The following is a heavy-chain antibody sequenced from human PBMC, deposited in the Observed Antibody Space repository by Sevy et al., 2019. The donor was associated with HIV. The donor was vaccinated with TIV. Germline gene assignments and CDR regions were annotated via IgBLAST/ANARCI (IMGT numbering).Heavy chain of an antibody. D-gene: IGHD5-18*01. CDR2: IYHSASL. CDR1: GGAITSGDYY. J-gene: IGHJ4*02. Sequence: SETLSLTCTVSGGAITSGDYYWNWIRQPPGKGLEWIGYIYHSASLFYNPSLQRRAIISQDTSKNQFSLKLSSVTAADTAVYFCARERGYTYLFMDIWGQGTPVTVSS. V-gene: IGHV4-30-4*01. CDR3: ARERGYTYLFMDI.